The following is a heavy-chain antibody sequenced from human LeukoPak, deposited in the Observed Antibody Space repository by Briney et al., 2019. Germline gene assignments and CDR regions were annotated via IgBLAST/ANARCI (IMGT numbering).Heavy chain of an antibody. D-gene: IGHD3-3*01. CDR3: ARAGGFFSPFGY. V-gene: IGHV4-34*01. J-gene: IGHJ4*02. CDR1: GGSFSGFY. Sequence: ASETLSLTCAVYGGSFSGFYWSWIRQPPGKGLEWIGEINHSGSTNYNPSLESRVTISVDTSKNQFSLKLSSVTAADTAVYFCARAGGFFSPFGYWGQGTLVTVSS. CDR2: INHSGST.